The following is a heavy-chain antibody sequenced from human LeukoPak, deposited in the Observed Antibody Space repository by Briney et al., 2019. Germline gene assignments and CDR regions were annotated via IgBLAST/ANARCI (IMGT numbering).Heavy chain of an antibody. V-gene: IGHV3-72*01. J-gene: IGHJ4*02. CDR2: STRKADSYTT. D-gene: IGHD6-6*01. CDR3: ARELLNSSPKPLGY. CDR1: GFTFSDHY. Sequence: GGSLRLSCAVSGFTFSDHYMDWVRQAPGKGLEWVGRSTRKADSYTTQYAAAVKGRFTISRDESEKSLYLQMNSLKTEDTAVYYCARELLNSSPKPLGYWGQGTPVTVSS.